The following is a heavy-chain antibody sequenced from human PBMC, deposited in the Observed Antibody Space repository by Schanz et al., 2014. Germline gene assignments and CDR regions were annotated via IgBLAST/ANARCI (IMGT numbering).Heavy chain of an antibody. CDR2: INTADTT. J-gene: IGHJ5*02. Sequence: EVQLVESGGGLVQPGGSLRLSCAASGFTVSINYMSWVRQAPGKGLEWVSAINTADTTYYADSVKGRFTVSRDNSKNTVYLHMNSLRDEDTAVYYCAKDMNREATAPESWGQGTLVTVSS. CDR1: GFTVSINY. D-gene: IGHD5-12*01. CDR3: AKDMNREATAPES. V-gene: IGHV3-66*01.